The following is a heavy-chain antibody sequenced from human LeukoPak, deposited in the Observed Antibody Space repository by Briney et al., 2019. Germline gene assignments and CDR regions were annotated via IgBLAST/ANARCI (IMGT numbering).Heavy chain of an antibody. CDR3: TRGLGYCSGGSCPASY. D-gene: IGHD2-15*01. V-gene: IGHV3-15*01. CDR1: GFTFSNAW. CDR2: IKSTTDGGTT. Sequence: GGSLRLSCAASGFTFSNAWMSWVRQAPGKGLEWVGLIKSTTDGGTTDYGAPVKGRFTISRDDSKNTLYLQMNSLKTEDTAVYYCTRGLGYCSGGSCPASYWGQGTLVTVSS. J-gene: IGHJ4*02.